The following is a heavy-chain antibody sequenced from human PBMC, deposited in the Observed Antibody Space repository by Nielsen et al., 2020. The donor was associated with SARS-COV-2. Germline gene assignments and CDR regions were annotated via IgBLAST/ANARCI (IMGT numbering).Heavy chain of an antibody. J-gene: IGHJ4*02. CDR1: GGSVSSGTYS. CDR3: ARDRWQQLVPTY. CDR2: IHYSGSP. Sequence: SETLSLTCTVSGGSVSSGTYSWSWIRQSPGKGLEWIGYIHYSGSPNYNPSLKSRVTISVDTSKNHFSLKLTSVTAADTAVYYCARDRWQQLVPTYWGQGTLVTVSS. V-gene: IGHV4-61*03. D-gene: IGHD6-13*01.